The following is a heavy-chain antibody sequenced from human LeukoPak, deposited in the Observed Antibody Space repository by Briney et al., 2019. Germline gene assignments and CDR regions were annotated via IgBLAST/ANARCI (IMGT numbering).Heavy chain of an antibody. D-gene: IGHD3-9*01. V-gene: IGHV3-7*01. CDR3: ARMGDILTGDYYYMDV. Sequence: HPGGSLRLSCAASGFTFSSYWMSWVRQAPGKGLEWVANIKQDGSEKYYVDSVKGRFTISRDNAKNSLYLQMNSLRAEDTAVYYGARMGDILTGDYYYMDVWGKGTTVTVSS. CDR2: IKQDGSEK. J-gene: IGHJ6*03. CDR1: GFTFSSYW.